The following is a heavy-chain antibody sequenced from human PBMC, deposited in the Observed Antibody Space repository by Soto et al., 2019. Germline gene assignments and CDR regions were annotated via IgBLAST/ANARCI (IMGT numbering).Heavy chain of an antibody. V-gene: IGHV3-33*01. D-gene: IGHD2-21*01. CDR1: GFIFSNYG. Sequence: QVQLVESGGGVVQPGRSLRLSCRASGFIFSNYGMHWVRQTAGKGLEWVAVVWYDGSNKYYADSVKGRFTISRDNSKSTLYLQMSSLRAEDTALYYCARAGDTSLGIRELGAFDIWGQGIKVTVSS. J-gene: IGHJ3*02. CDR2: VWYDGSNK. CDR3: ARAGDTSLGIRELGAFDI.